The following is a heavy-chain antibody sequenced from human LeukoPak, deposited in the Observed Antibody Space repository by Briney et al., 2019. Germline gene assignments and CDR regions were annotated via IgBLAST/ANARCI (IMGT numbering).Heavy chain of an antibody. CDR1: GYTFTSYG. CDR2: ISAYNGNT. Sequence: ASVKVSCKASGYTFTSYGISWVRRAPGQGLEWMGWISAYNGNTNYAQKFQGRVTITRDTSASTAYMELSSLRSEDTAVYYCARDHSLDYWGQGTLVTVSS. V-gene: IGHV1-18*01. J-gene: IGHJ4*02. CDR3: ARDHSLDY.